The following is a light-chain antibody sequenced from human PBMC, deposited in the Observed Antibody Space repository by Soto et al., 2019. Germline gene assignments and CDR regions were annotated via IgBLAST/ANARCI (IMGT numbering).Light chain of an antibody. CDR1: QSIDSTY. Sequence: EIVLTQSPGTLSLSPGERATLSCRASQSIDSTYLGWYQQKPGQAPRLLIYGASSRATGIPDRFSGSGSGTDFALTISRLEPEVFAVYYCQQYGSSPPITFGQGTRLEIK. CDR2: GAS. V-gene: IGKV3-20*01. J-gene: IGKJ5*01. CDR3: QQYGSSPPIT.